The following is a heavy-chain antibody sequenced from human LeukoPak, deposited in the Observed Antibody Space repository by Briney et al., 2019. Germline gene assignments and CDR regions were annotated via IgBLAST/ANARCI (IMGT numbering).Heavy chain of an antibody. V-gene: IGHV3-21*01. Sequence: GGSLRLSCAASGFTFSSYSMNWVRQAPGKGLEWVSSISSSSSYIYYADSVKGRFTISRDNAKNSLYLQMNSLRAEDTAVYYCARIVRGRRRYYFEYWGQGALVTV. CDR2: ISSSSSYI. J-gene: IGHJ4*02. CDR1: GFTFSSYS. D-gene: IGHD3-10*02. CDR3: ARIVRGRRRYYFEY.